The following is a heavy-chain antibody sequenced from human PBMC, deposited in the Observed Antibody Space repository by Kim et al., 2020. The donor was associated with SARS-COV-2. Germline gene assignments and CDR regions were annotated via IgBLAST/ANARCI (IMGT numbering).Heavy chain of an antibody. CDR1: GGSFSGYY. CDR2: INHSGST. Sequence: SETLSLTCAVYGGSFSGYYWSWIRQPPGKGLEWIGEINHSGSTNYNPSLKSRVTISVDTSKNQFSLKLSSVTAADTAVYYCARSPPRIAAAGTGWFDPWGQGTLVTVSS. J-gene: IGHJ5*02. CDR3: ARSPPRIAAAGTGWFDP. D-gene: IGHD6-13*01. V-gene: IGHV4-34*01.